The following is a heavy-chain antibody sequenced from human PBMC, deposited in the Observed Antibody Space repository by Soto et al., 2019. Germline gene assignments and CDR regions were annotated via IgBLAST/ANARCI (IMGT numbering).Heavy chain of an antibody. Sequence: VQLVESGGGLVHPGGSLRLSCAASGFTFSNYWMHWVRQAPGKGLVWVSRINSEGGSTAYADSVKGRFTISRDNDENTLFLQMNSLRAEDMAVYYCTRSPRCSEGNCYARGAFDFWGQGTMVTVSS. CDR1: GFTFSNYW. J-gene: IGHJ3*01. V-gene: IGHV3-74*01. CDR3: TRSPRCSEGNCYARGAFDF. D-gene: IGHD2-15*01. CDR2: INSEGGST.